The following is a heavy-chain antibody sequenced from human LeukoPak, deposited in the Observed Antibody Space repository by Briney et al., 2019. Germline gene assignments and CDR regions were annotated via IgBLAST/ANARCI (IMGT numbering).Heavy chain of an antibody. Sequence: GGSLRLSCAASGFTFSSYGMHWVRQAPGKGLEWVAVIWYDGSNKYYADSVKGRFTISRDNSKNTLYLQMNSLRAEDTAVYYCARGGGLAPLWNWGQGTLVTVSS. CDR1: GFTFSSYG. D-gene: IGHD2-15*01. CDR3: ARGGGLAPLWN. CDR2: IWYDGSNK. J-gene: IGHJ4*02. V-gene: IGHV3-33*01.